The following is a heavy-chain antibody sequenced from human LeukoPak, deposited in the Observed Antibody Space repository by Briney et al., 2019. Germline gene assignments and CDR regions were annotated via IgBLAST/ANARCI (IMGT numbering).Heavy chain of an antibody. Sequence: PGGSLRLSCAASGFTFSSYGMSWVRQAPGKGLVWVSRINSDGSSTSYADSVKGRFTISRDNAKNTLYVQMNSLRAEDAAVYYCSTGSGHAFDIWGRGTMVTVSS. D-gene: IGHD3-10*01. CDR3: STGSGHAFDI. CDR2: INSDGSST. J-gene: IGHJ3*02. V-gene: IGHV3-74*01. CDR1: GFTFSSYG.